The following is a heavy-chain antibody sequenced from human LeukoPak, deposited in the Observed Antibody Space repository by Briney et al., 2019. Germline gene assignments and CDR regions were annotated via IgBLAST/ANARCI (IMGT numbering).Heavy chain of an antibody. D-gene: IGHD3-10*01. CDR2: ISSSGSTI. V-gene: IGHV3-48*04. CDR3: ARDEPYGSGSPPLD. Sequence: SGGSLRLSCAASGFSFSAYSMNWVRQAPGKGLEWVSYISSSGSTIYYADSVKGRFTISRDNAKNSLYLQMNILRPEDTAVYYCARDEPYGSGSPPLDWGQGTLVTVSS. CDR1: GFSFSAYS. J-gene: IGHJ4*02.